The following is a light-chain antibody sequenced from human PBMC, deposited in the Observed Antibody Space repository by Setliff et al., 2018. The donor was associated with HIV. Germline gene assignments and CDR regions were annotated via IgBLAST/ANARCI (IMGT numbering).Light chain of an antibody. V-gene: IGLV3-21*04. CDR2: YDS. J-gene: IGLJ1*01. Sequence: SYELTQPHSVSVAPGKTARITCGGNNIGSKSVHWYQQKPGKAPVLVIYYDSDRPSGIPERFSGSNSGNTANLTISRVEAGDEADYYCQVWDSSSDHPYVFGTGTKVTVL. CDR3: QVWDSSSDHPYV. CDR1: NIGSKS.